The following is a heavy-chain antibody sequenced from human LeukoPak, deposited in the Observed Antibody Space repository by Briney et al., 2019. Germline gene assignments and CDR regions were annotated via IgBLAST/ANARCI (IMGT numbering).Heavy chain of an antibody. D-gene: IGHD2-15*01. CDR2: IKQDGSEK. CDR1: GFTFSSYW. V-gene: IGHV3-7*01. J-gene: IGHJ3*02. CDR3: AREFCSGGNCYPMGTFDM. Sequence: GGSLRLSCAASGFTFSSYWMSWVRQAPGKGLEWVANIKQDGSEKYYVDSVKGRFTVSRDNAKNSLYLQMNSPRAEDTAVYYCAREFCSGGNCYPMGTFDMWGQGTMVTVSS.